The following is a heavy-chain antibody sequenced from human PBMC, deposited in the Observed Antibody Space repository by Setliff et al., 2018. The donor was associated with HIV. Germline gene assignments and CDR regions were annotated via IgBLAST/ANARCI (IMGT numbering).Heavy chain of an antibody. CDR1: GFTLTKYT. CDR2: ITNTSDYI. Sequence: PGGSLRLSCAASGFTLTKYTMNWVRQAPGKGLEWVSSITNTSDYIYYADSVKGRFTISRDNAGNSLYLQMNSLRLEDTAVYYCTPQWPVGYWGHGTPVTVSS. D-gene: IGHD6-19*01. J-gene: IGHJ4*01. CDR3: TPQWPVGY. V-gene: IGHV3-21*01.